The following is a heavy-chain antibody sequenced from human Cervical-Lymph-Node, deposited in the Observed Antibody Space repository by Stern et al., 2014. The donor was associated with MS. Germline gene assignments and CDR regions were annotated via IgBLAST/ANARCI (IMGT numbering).Heavy chain of an antibody. Sequence: MQLVESGGGVVQPGRSLRLSCAASGFTLSSYALHWVRQAPGTGLEGVAVVSYDGSDKYYANSVKGRFTISRDNSKNTLDLQMNSLRPEDTAVYYCARVWTTFSVHFYYGMDVWGQGTTVTVSS. CDR1: GFTLSSYA. CDR3: ARVWTTFSVHFYYGMDV. V-gene: IGHV3-30*01. CDR2: VSYDGSDK. D-gene: IGHD2/OR15-2a*01. J-gene: IGHJ6*02.